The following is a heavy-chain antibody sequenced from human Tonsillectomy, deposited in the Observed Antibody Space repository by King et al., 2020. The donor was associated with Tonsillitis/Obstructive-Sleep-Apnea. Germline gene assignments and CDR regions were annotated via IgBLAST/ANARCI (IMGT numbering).Heavy chain of an antibody. CDR1: GFSLSTSGVG. D-gene: IGHD4-17*01. CDR3: AHATTLTTPNAFDI. CDR2: IYWDDDK. J-gene: IGHJ3*02. V-gene: IGHV2-5*02. Sequence: ITLKESGPTLVKPTQTLTLTCTFSGFSLSTSGVGVGWIRQPPGKALEWLALIYWDDDKRYSPSLKSRLTITKDTSKNQVVLTMTNMDPVDTATYYCAHATTLTTPNAFDIWGQGTMVTVSS.